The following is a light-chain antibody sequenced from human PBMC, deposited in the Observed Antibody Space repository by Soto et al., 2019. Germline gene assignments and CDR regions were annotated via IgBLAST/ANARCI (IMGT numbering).Light chain of an antibody. CDR1: QSVTSSY. CDR3: QQYDVSRT. V-gene: IGKV3-20*01. J-gene: IGKJ1*01. CDR2: GTS. Sequence: VLTQSPGTLSLSPGERATLSCRASQSVTSSYLAWYQQKPGQPPRLLIFGTSTRATGIADRFSGSGSGTDFTLTISRLEPEDFAVYYCQQYDVSRTFGQGTKVEIK.